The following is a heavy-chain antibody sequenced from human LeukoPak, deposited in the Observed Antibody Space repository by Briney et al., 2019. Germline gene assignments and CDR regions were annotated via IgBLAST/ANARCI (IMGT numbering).Heavy chain of an antibody. J-gene: IGHJ4*02. Sequence: SQTLSLTCAVSGGSISSGGYSWSWIRQPPGKGLEWIGYIYHSGSTYYNPSLKSRVTISVDRSKNQFSLKLSSVTAADTAVYYCARGLRGYSYDSFDYWGQGTLVTVSS. V-gene: IGHV4-30-2*01. CDR2: IYHSGST. CDR3: ARGLRGYSYDSFDY. D-gene: IGHD5-18*01. CDR1: GGSISSGGYS.